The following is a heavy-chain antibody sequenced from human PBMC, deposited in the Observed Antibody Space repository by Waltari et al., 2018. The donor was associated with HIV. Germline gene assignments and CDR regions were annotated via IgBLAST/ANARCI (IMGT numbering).Heavy chain of an antibody. CDR1: GFPFTSYS. CDR3: ARRNMGRGMWDFDY. CDR2: ISSSSRTL. D-gene: IGHD3-10*01. Sequence: EVQLVESGGGLVQPGGSLRLSCEASGFPFTSYSMNWVRQAPGKGLEWNSKISSSSRTLAYPDSVKVRVTVSRDNVKNSLFLQMKSLRVEDTAVYYCARRNMGRGMWDFDYWGEGTLVTVSS. V-gene: IGHV3-48*01. J-gene: IGHJ4*02.